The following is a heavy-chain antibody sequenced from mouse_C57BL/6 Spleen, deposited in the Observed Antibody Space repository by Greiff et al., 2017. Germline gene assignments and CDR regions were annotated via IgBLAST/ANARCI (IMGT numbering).Heavy chain of an antibody. CDR2: IYPGDGDT. CDR3: ARDTDSFFAY. V-gene: IGHV1-80*01. J-gene: IGHJ3*01. CDR1: GYAFSSYW. Sequence: VKLMESGAELVKPGASVKISCKASGYAFSSYWMNWVKQRPGKGLEWIGQIYPGDGDTNYNGKFKGKATLTADKSSSTAYMQRSSLTSEDSAVYFCARDTDSFFAYWGQGTLVTVSA. D-gene: IGHD3-2*01.